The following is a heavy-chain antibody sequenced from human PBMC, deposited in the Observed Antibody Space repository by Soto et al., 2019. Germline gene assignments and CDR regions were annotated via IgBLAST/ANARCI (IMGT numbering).Heavy chain of an antibody. CDR1: GYTFTSYY. D-gene: IGHD3-22*01. Sequence: QVQLVQSGAEVKKPGASVKVSCKASGYTFTSYYMHWVRQAPGQGLEWMGIINPSGGSTSYAQKFQVKLTRTRDTCMSTVDMKQSSLGYEDMAVYYCARDAEDTMIDQNSHDYDGMDVWGQGTTVAVSS. CDR2: INPSGGST. J-gene: IGHJ6*02. CDR3: ARDAEDTMIDQNSHDYDGMDV. V-gene: IGHV1-46*03.